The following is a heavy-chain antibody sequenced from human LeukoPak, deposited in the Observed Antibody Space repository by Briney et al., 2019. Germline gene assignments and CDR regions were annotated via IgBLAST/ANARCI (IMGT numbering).Heavy chain of an antibody. Sequence: ASVKVSCKASGGTFSSYAISWVRQAPGQGLEWMGGIIPIFGTANYARKFQGRVTITADESTSTAYMELSSLRSEDTAVYYCARDNEDCSSTSCYAGPVLDYWGQGTLVTVSS. CDR3: ARDNEDCSSTSCYAGPVLDY. CDR2: IIPIFGTA. D-gene: IGHD2-2*01. V-gene: IGHV1-69*13. J-gene: IGHJ4*02. CDR1: GGTFSSYA.